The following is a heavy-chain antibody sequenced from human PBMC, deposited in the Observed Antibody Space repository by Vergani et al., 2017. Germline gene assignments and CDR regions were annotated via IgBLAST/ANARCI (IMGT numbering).Heavy chain of an antibody. CDR1: GYTFTSYG. J-gene: IGHJ5*02. CDR2: ISAYNGNT. Sequence: QVQLVQSGAEVKKPGASVKVSCKASGYTFTSYGISWVRQAPGQGLEWMGWISAYNGNTNYAQKLQGRVTITADESTSTAYMELSSLRSEDTAVYYCAREGASSGWYEGGLGWFDPWGQGTLVTVSS. D-gene: IGHD6-19*01. V-gene: IGHV1-18*01. CDR3: AREGASSGWYEGGLGWFDP.